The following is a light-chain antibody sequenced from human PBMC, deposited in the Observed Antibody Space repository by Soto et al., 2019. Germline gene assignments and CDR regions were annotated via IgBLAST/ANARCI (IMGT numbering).Light chain of an antibody. V-gene: IGLV2-8*01. CDR2: AVS. CDR3: SSYAGSNNHVV. J-gene: IGLJ2*01. CDR1: SSDVGGYDY. Sequence: QSALTQPPSASGSPGQSVTISCTGTSSDVGGYDYVSWYQQHPGKAPKLMIYAVSKRPSGVPDRFSGSKSGNTASLTVSGLQAEDEADYYFSSYAGSNNHVVFGGGTKLTVL.